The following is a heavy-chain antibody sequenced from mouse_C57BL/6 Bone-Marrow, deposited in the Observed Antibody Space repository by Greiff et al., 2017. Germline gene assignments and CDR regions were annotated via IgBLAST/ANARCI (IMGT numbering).Heavy chain of an antibody. CDR2: IYPGNGDT. CDR1: GYTFTSYN. CDR3: ETGGYSFWSSYDYARDY. Sequence: LQESGAELVRPGASVQMSCKASGYTFTSYNMHWVKTTPRQGLEWIGAIYPGNGDTSYNQKFKGKATLTVDKSSSTAYMQLSSLTSEDSTVYFCETGGYSFWSSYDYARDYWGQGASVTVSS. D-gene: IGHD1-1*01. V-gene: IGHV1-12*01. J-gene: IGHJ4*01.